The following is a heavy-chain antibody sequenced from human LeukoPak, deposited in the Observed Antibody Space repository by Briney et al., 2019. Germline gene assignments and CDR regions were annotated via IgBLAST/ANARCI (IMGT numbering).Heavy chain of an antibody. CDR3: AKYSRYDYVGQIDY. CDR1: GFTFSNYA. Sequence: GGSLRLSCAASGFTFSNYAMNWVRQAPGKGLEWVSGVSDSGTMTYYARSVKGRFTISRDNSKNTLYLQMNSLRAEDTAIYYCAKYSRYDYVGQIDYWGQGTLVTVSS. V-gene: IGHV3-23*01. J-gene: IGHJ4*02. D-gene: IGHD4-17*01. CDR2: VSDSGTMT.